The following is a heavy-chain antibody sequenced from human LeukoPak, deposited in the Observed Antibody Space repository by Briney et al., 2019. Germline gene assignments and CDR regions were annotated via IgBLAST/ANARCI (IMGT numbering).Heavy chain of an antibody. Sequence: SETLSLTCTVSGGSISSYYWSWIRQPPGKGLEWIGYIYYSGSTNYNPSLKSRVTISVDTSKNQFSLKLSSVTAADTAVYYCARVSEDYDSSGYPERYFDYWGQGTLVTVSS. D-gene: IGHD3-22*01. CDR1: GGSISSYY. CDR3: ARVSEDYDSSGYPERYFDY. V-gene: IGHV4-59*12. CDR2: IYYSGST. J-gene: IGHJ4*02.